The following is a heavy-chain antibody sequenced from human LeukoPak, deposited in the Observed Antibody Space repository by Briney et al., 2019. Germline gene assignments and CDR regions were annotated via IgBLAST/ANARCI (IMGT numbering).Heavy chain of an antibody. CDR2: IKPDGSEK. CDR3: ARDASALY. CDR1: GLIFSKYW. D-gene: IGHD6-19*01. J-gene: IGHJ4*02. Sequence: GGSLRLSCAASGLIFSKYWMTWVRQAPGKGLEWVASIKPDGSEKYYLDSVKGRFTISRDNARDSLHLQMNSLGDDDTSVYFCARDASALYWGRGTLVTVSS. V-gene: IGHV3-7*01.